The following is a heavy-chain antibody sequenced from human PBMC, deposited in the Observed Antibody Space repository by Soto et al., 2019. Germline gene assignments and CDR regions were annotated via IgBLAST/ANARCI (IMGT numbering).Heavy chain of an antibody. D-gene: IGHD2-2*02. V-gene: IGHV4-34*01. CDR1: GGSFSGYY. J-gene: IGHJ6*02. CDR2: INHSGST. Sequence: QVQLQQWGAGLLKPSETLSLTCAVYGGSFSGYYWSWIRQPPGKGLEWIGEINHSGSTNYNPSLKSRVTISVDTSTNTFSLKLSSVTAADTAVYYCARTLPYCSSTSCYKSSPYYYGMDVWGQGTTVTVSS. CDR3: ARTLPYCSSTSCYKSSPYYYGMDV.